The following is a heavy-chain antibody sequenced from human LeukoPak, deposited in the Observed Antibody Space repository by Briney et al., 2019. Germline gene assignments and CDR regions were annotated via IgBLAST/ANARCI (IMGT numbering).Heavy chain of an antibody. D-gene: IGHD6-13*01. Sequence: SETLSLTCTVSGGSISSSSYYWGWIRQPPGKGLEWIGSIYYSGSTYYNPSLKSRVTISVDTSKNQFSLKLSSVTAADTAVYYCARRVRHEEGSSWSFDYWGQGTLVTVSS. CDR1: GGSISSSSYY. CDR3: ARRVRHEEGSSWSFDY. J-gene: IGHJ4*02. V-gene: IGHV4-39*01. CDR2: IYYSGST.